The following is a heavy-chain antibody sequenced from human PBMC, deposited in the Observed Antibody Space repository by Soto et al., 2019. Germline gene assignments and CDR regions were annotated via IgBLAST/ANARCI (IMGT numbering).Heavy chain of an antibody. CDR1: GYTFTGYY. D-gene: IGHD5-12*01. Sequence: GASVKVSCKASGYTFTGYYMHWVRQAPGQGLEWMGWINPNSGGTNYARKFQGRVTMTRDTSISTAYMELSRLRSDDTAVYCCARGGLGGYEGPVGWFDPWGQGTLVTVSS. V-gene: IGHV1-2*02. CDR2: INPNSGGT. CDR3: ARGGLGGYEGPVGWFDP. J-gene: IGHJ5*02.